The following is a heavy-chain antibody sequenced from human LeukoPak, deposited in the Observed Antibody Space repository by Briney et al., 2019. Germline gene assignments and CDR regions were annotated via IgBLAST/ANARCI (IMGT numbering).Heavy chain of an antibody. CDR3: ARDSPSRYCTTANCYLDAFDI. D-gene: IGHD2-2*01. J-gene: IGHJ3*02. CDR2: ISGSGSTI. Sequence: KTGGSLRLSCAASGFTFSDYYMSWIRQAPGKGLEWVSYISGSGSTIYYADSVKGRFTISRDNAKNSLYLQMNSLRAEDTAVYYCARDSPSRYCTTANCYLDAFDIWGQGTMVTVSS. V-gene: IGHV3-11*01. CDR1: GFTFSDYY.